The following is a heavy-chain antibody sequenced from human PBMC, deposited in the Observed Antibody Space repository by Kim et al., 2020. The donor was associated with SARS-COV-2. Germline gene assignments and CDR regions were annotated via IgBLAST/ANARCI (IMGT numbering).Heavy chain of an antibody. CDR1: GGSFSSSSYS. CDR2: IFYSGST. J-gene: IGHJ4*02. V-gene: IGHV4-39*01. CDR3: ARRLYGDYYFDY. D-gene: IGHD4-17*01. Sequence: SETLSLTCTVSGGSFSSSSYSWGWIRKSPGKPLECIGTIFYSGSTYYNPSLKSRVTISVDTSKNQFSLRLSSVTAADTAVYYCARRLYGDYYFDYWGQGTLVTVAS.